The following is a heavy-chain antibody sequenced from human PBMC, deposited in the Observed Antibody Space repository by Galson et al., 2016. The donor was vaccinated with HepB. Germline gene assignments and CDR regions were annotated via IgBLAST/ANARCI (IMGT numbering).Heavy chain of an antibody. CDR2: MYYSGSP. D-gene: IGHD6-6*01. CDR3: ARAVRIAALPLRGWFDP. J-gene: IGHJ5*02. Sequence: LSLTCTVSGGSISSGAYYWSWIRQHPGKGLEWIAYMYYSGSPYYNPSPKSRVSISIDTSKNQFSLKLSSVTAADTAVYYCARAVRIAALPLRGWFDPWGQGTLVIVSS. CDR1: GGSISSGAYY. V-gene: IGHV4-31*03.